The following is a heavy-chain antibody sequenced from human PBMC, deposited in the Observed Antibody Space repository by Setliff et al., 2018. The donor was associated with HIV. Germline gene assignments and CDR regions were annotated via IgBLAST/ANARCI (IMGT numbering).Heavy chain of an antibody. Sequence: GGSLRLSCAGSGFNFKNAWMSWVRQAPGKGLEWVGRIKSRVDGETTAYAAPLKGRFTISRDDSKNTLYLQMDSLSTEDTAVYYCILLGMHGAFDIWAKGQWSPSPQ. D-gene: IGHD7-27*01. CDR2: IKSRVDGETT. J-gene: IGHJ3*02. CDR3: ILLGMHGAFDI. V-gene: IGHV3-15*01. CDR1: GFNFKNAW.